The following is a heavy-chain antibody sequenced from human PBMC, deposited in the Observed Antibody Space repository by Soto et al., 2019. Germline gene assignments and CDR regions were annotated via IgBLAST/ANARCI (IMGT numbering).Heavy chain of an antibody. J-gene: IGHJ4*02. CDR3: ASPPRATVTDNIFDY. Sequence: QTGGSLRLSCAASGLTFNSYAMSWVRQAPGKGLEWVSAISGSDGSTYYADSVKGRFTISRDNSKNTLYLQMSSLRAEDTAVYYCASPPRATVTDNIFDYWGQGTLVTVPQ. D-gene: IGHD4-17*01. CDR1: GLTFNSYA. CDR2: ISGSDGST. V-gene: IGHV3-23*01.